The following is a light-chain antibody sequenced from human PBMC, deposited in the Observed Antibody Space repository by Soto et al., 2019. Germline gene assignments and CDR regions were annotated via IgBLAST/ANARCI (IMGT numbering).Light chain of an antibody. J-gene: IGKJ1*01. CDR2: DAS. CDR1: QSISSW. Sequence: DIQMTQSPSTLSASVGDRVTITCRASQSISSWLAWYQQKPGKAPKLLIYDASSLESGLPSRFSGSGSGTEFILTISSLQPDDFATYYCQQYDSYSWTFGQGTKVDIK. CDR3: QQYDSYSWT. V-gene: IGKV1-5*01.